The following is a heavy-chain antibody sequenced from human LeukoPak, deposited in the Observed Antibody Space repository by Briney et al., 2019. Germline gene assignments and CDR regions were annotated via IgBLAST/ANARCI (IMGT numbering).Heavy chain of an antibody. V-gene: IGHV3-7*04. CDR3: TRVGYIDEGIDH. CDR1: GFPFSSYW. CDR2: IKQDGSKK. D-gene: IGHD5-24*01. J-gene: IGHJ4*02. Sequence: GGSLRLSCVASGFPFSSYWMTWVRQAPGKGLEWVANIKQDGSKKSYVDSVKGRFTIPRDNAKNSLYLQMNSLRAEDTAIYYCTRVGYIDEGIDHWGQGTLVTVSS.